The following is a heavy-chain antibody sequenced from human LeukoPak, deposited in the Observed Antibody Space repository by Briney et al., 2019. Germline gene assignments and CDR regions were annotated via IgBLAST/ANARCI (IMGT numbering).Heavy chain of an antibody. V-gene: IGHV4-59*01. CDR1: GDSFSHYY. J-gene: IGHJ6*02. Sequence: SETLSLTCTVSGDSFSHYYWSWIRQPPGKGLEWIGYIYYSGSTDFNPSLKCRVTISVDTSKNQFSLKLSSVTAADTAVYYCARDYKTQYYYYGLDVWGQGTTVTVSS. CDR2: IYYSGST. D-gene: IGHD1-1*01. CDR3: ARDYKTQYYYYGLDV.